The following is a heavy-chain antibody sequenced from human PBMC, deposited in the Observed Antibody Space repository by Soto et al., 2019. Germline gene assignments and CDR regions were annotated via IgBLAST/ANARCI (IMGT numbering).Heavy chain of an antibody. V-gene: IGHV4-59*03. J-gene: IGHJ5*02. Sequence: SETLSLTCDVSGGSFSENYWTWIRQCPGKGLEWIGYIYYSGSTNYNPSLKSPVTISVYASRSQFSLKLTSVTAADTALYYCAAGTLGAVWTPLEAWGQGTLVTVSS. D-gene: IGHD3-16*01. CDR3: AAGTLGAVWTPLEA. CDR1: GGSFSENY. CDR2: IYYSGST.